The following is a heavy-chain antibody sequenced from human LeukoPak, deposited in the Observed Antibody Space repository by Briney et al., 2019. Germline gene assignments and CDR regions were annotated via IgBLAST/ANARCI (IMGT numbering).Heavy chain of an antibody. J-gene: IGHJ4*02. CDR3: ARRGSGSYSENYFDY. D-gene: IGHD1-26*01. Sequence: GSSVKVSCKASGGTFSSYAISWVRQAPGQGLEWMERIIPILGIANYAQKLQGRVTITADKSTSTAYMELSSLRSEDTTVYYCARRGSGSYSENYFDYWGQGTLVTVSS. V-gene: IGHV1-69*04. CDR1: GGTFSSYA. CDR2: IIPILGIA.